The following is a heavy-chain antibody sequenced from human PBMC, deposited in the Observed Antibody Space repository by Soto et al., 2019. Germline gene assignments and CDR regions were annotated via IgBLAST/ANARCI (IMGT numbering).Heavy chain of an antibody. V-gene: IGHV4-34*01. CDR1: GGSFSRYH. J-gene: IGHJ4*02. CDR3: ARSMNAHKNHHWGFDS. Sequence: TSETLSLTCAVYGGSFSRYHWSWIRQAPGRGLEWIGEIDYRGNTNYIPSLMSRVSMSVDTSKNQFSLRVNGVTAADTAVYFCARSMNAHKNHHWGFDSWGQGTRVTVSS. D-gene: IGHD7-27*01. CDR2: IDYRGNT.